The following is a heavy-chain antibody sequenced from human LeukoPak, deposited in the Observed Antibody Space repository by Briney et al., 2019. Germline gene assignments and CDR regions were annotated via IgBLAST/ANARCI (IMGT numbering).Heavy chain of an antibody. CDR2: INEDGSKK. V-gene: IGHV3-7*01. Sequence: GGSLRLSCAASGFSFSDHYMGWVRQAPGKGLEWVANINEDGSKKYYVGSVEGRFTISRDNTKNSVFLQMNSLRAEDTAMYYCASSSYSSSSSWGQGTLVTVSS. J-gene: IGHJ5*02. CDR3: ASSSYSSSSS. D-gene: IGHD6-6*01. CDR1: GFSFSDHY.